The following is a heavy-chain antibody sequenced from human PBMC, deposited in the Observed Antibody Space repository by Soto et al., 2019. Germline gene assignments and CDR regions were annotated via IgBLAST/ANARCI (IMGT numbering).Heavy chain of an antibody. D-gene: IGHD1-26*01. V-gene: IGHV4-34*01. CDR3: ARMVAQWELLGAFDY. J-gene: IGHJ4*02. CDR1: GGSFSGYY. CDR2: INHSGST. Sequence: PSETLSLTCAVYGGSFSGYYWSWIRQPPGKGLEWIGEINHSGSTNYNPSLKSRVTISVDTSKNQFSLKLSSVTAADTAVYYCARMVAQWELLGAFDYWGQGTLVTVSS.